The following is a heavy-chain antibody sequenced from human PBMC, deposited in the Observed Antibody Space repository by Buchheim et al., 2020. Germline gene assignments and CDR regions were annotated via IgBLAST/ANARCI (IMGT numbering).Heavy chain of an antibody. J-gene: IGHJ6*02. CDR3: ARGSITMVQGVITNCYYYYGMDV. V-gene: IGHV4-61*02. CDR1: GGSISSGSYY. Sequence: QVQLQESGPGLVKPSQTLSLTCTVSGGSISSGSYYWSWIRQPAGKGLEWIGRIYTSGSTNYNPSLKSRVTISVDPSKNQFSLKLSSVTAADTAVYYCARGSITMVQGVITNCYYYYGMDVWGQGTT. CDR2: IYTSGST. D-gene: IGHD3-10*01.